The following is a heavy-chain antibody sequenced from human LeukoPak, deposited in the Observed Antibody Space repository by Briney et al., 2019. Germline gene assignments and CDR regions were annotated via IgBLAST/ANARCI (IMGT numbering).Heavy chain of an antibody. CDR3: AKVPSRVVVVAATGYYFDY. V-gene: IGHV3-64*01. CDR1: GFTFSIYA. Sequence: PGGSLRLSCTASGFTFSIYAMHWVRQAPGKGLEYVSAISSNGGSTYYANSVKGRFTISRDNAKNSLYLQMNSLRAEDTAVYYCAKVPSRVVVVAATGYYFDYWGQGTLVTVSS. D-gene: IGHD2-15*01. CDR2: ISSNGGST. J-gene: IGHJ4*02.